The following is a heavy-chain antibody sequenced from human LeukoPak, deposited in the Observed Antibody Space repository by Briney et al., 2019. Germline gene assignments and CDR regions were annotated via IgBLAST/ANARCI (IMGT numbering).Heavy chain of an antibody. V-gene: IGHV3-74*01. J-gene: IGHJ3*02. CDR3: ARAWSSSWYAFDI. D-gene: IGHD6-13*01. Sequence: GGSLRLSCAASGFTFSSYWMHLVRQAPGKGLVWVSRINSDGSSTSYADSVKGRFTISRDNAKNTLYLQMNSLRAEDTAVYYCARAWSSSWYAFDIWGQGTMVTVSS. CDR1: GFTFSSYW. CDR2: INSDGSST.